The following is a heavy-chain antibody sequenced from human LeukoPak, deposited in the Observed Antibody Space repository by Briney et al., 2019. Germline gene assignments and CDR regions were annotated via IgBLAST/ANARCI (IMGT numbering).Heavy chain of an antibody. J-gene: IGHJ6*02. Sequence: PSQTLSLTCAVSGGSISSSSYYWGWIRQPPGKGLEWIGSIYYSGSTYYNPSLKSRVTISVDTSKNQFSLKLSSVTAADTAVYYCASRAYDSSGYQGEDGMDVWGQGTTVTVSS. D-gene: IGHD3-22*01. V-gene: IGHV4-39*01. CDR2: IYYSGST. CDR3: ASRAYDSSGYQGEDGMDV. CDR1: GGSISSSSYY.